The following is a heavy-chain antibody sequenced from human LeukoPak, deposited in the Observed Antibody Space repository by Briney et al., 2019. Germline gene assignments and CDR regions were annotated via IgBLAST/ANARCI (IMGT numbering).Heavy chain of an antibody. CDR2: ISNSGSTI. Sequence: PGGSLRLSCAASGFTFSDYYMSWIRQAPGKGLEWVSYISNSGSTIYYADSVRGRSTISRDNAKNSLYLQMNSLRAEDTAVYYCARSIVPRMPRGAFDIWGQGTMVTVSS. J-gene: IGHJ3*02. V-gene: IGHV3-11*01. D-gene: IGHD2-8*01. CDR1: GFTFSDYY. CDR3: ARSIVPRMPRGAFDI.